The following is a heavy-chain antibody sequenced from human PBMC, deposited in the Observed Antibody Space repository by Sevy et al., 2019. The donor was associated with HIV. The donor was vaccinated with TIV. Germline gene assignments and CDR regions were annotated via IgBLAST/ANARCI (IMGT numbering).Heavy chain of an antibody. CDR2: MNPKSGNT. V-gene: IGHV1-8*03. Sequence: ASVKVSCKTSGYTLTSSDIFWVRQATGQGLEWMGWMNPKSGNTGYAKKFQGRATITGNSSISKAYMELTSLRSDDTAVYYCARGRTGQGVMGNWFDPWGQGTLVTVSS. J-gene: IGHJ5*02. D-gene: IGHD3-16*01. CDR1: GYTLTSSD. CDR3: ARGRTGQGVMGNWFDP.